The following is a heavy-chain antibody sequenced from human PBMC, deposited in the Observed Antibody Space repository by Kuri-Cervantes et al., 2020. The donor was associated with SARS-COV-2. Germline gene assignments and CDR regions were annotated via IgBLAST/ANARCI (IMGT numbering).Heavy chain of an antibody. Sequence: SETLSLTCTVSGYSISSGYYWGWIRQPPGKGLEWIGSIYHSGSTYYNPSLKSRVTISVDTSKNQSSLKLSSVTAADTAVYYCARQGGQLVLHWYFDLWGRGTLVTVSS. D-gene: IGHD6-6*01. V-gene: IGHV4-38-2*02. J-gene: IGHJ2*01. CDR1: GYSISSGYY. CDR2: IYHSGST. CDR3: ARQGGQLVLHWYFDL.